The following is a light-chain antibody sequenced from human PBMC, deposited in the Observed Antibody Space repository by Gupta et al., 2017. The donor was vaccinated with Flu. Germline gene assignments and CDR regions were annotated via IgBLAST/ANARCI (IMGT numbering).Light chain of an antibody. CDR3: QLRGS. CDR1: QSVSSY. J-gene: IGKJ2*03. CDR2: DAS. V-gene: IGKV3-11*01. Sequence: EIVLTQSPATLSLSPGERATLSCRASQSVSSYLAWYQQKPGQAPRLLIYDASNRATGIPARFSGSGSGTDFTLTISSLEPEDFAVYYCQLRGSFGQGTKLEIK.